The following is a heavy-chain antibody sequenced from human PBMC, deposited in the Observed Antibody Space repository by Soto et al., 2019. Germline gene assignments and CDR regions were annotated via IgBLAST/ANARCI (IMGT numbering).Heavy chain of an antibody. V-gene: IGHV5-10-1*01. J-gene: IGHJ6*02. CDR1: GGSFTNYG. Sequence: RNWWRGAGGSFTNYGVSWVRQMPGKGLEWMGRIDPSASYTNYSPSFQGHVTISADKSISTAYLQWSSLNASDTAMYYCARTSDLGMDVWGQGTTVTVFS. CDR2: IDPSASYT. CDR3: ARTSDLGMDV. D-gene: IGHD2-21*01.